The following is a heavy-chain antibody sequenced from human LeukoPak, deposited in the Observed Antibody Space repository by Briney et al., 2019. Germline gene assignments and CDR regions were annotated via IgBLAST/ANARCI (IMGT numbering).Heavy chain of an antibody. CDR1: GYTLTELS. Sequence: GASVKVSCKVSGYTLTELSMHWVRQAPGKGLEWMGGFDPEDGETIYAQKFQGRVTMTEDTSTDTAYMELSSLRSDDTAVYYCARDNFEWFYGDYVESSPANALDIWGQGTMVTVSS. J-gene: IGHJ3*02. CDR3: ARDNFEWFYGDYVESSPANALDI. D-gene: IGHD4-17*01. CDR2: FDPEDGET. V-gene: IGHV1-24*01.